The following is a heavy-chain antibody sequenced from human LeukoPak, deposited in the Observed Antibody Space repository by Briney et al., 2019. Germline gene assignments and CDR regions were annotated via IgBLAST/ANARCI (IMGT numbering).Heavy chain of an antibody. CDR1: GYRFKSYW. J-gene: IGHJ4*02. V-gene: IGHV5-10-1*01. CDR3: AVYGSGPMKDW. CDR2: IDPSESYT. D-gene: IGHD3-10*01. Sequence: GAAPETSLKGSGYRFKSYWISWVRPMPGKGVEWMGRIDPSESYTTYGPSFQGHVTISADKSISTAYLQWSSLKASDTAMYYCAVYGSGPMKDWWGQGTLVTVSS.